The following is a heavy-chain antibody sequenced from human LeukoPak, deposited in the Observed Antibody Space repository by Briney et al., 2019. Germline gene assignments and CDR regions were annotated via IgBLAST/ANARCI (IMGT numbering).Heavy chain of an antibody. Sequence: GESLKISCKGSGYSFTSYWIGWVRQMPGTGLEWMGIIYPGDSDTRYSPSFQGQVTISADKSISTAYLQWSSLKASDTAMYYCARHSGSYLDAFDIWGQGTMVTVSS. CDR1: GYSFTSYW. J-gene: IGHJ3*02. CDR3: ARHSGSYLDAFDI. D-gene: IGHD1-26*01. CDR2: IYPGDSDT. V-gene: IGHV5-51*01.